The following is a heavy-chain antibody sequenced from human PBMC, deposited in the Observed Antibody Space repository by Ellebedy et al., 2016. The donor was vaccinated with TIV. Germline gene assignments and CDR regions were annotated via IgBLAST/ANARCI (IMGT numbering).Heavy chain of an antibody. CDR1: GDSISNSHY. CDR3: VLRRASSGYCRAPSDS. CDR2: LYHSGTP. D-gene: IGHD3-22*01. J-gene: IGHJ5*01. V-gene: IGHV4-38-2*02. Sequence: MPSETLSLTCTVSGDSISNSHYWGWIRQSPGKELEWIGNLYHSGTPYYDPSLNSRVSISVDTAKKQIYLRLNTVTAEDTAVYYCVLRRASSGYCRAPSDSWGQGILVTISS.